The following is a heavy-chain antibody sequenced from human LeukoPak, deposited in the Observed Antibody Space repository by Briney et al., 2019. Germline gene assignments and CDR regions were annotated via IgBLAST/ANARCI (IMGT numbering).Heavy chain of an antibody. CDR2: ISSSSSYI. J-gene: IGHJ4*02. CDR3: ARDATTGGVN. CDR1: GFTFSSYS. D-gene: IGHD1-14*01. Sequence: PGGSLRLSCAASGFTFSSYSMNWVRQAPGAGLEWVSSISSSSSYIYYADSVKGRFTISRDNAKNSLYLQMNSLRAEDTAVYYCARDATTGGVNWGQGTLVTVSS. V-gene: IGHV3-21*01.